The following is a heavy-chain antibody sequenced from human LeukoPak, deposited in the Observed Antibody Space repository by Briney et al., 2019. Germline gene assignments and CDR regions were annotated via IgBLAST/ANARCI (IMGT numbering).Heavy chain of an antibody. CDR2: IYTSGST. J-gene: IGHJ3*02. CDR1: GGSISSGSYY. V-gene: IGHV4-61*02. CDR3: ARGGSSGSDRDHAFDI. Sequence: SSETLSLTCTVSGGSISSGSYYWSWIRQPAGKGLEWIGRIYTSGSTNYNPSLKSRVTISVDTSKNQFSLKLSSVTAADTAVYYCARGGSSGSDRDHAFDIWGQGTMVTVSS. D-gene: IGHD3-22*01.